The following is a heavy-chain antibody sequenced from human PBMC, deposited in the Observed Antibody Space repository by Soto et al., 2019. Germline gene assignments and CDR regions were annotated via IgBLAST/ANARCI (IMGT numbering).Heavy chain of an antibody. CDR3: AKDLQSYGDYDYYCYGMDV. CDR1: GFTFSTYG. J-gene: IGHJ6*02. D-gene: IGHD4-17*01. V-gene: IGHV3-30*18. Sequence: QVQLVESGGGEVQPGRSLTISCAASGFTFSTYGMHWVRQTPGKGLEWVAVISYDGTNKFYSDSVQGRFTISRDNFKNTLTLQMNSLRADDTAVYSCAKDLQSYGDYDYYCYGMDVWGLGTRVTVSS. CDR2: ISYDGTNK.